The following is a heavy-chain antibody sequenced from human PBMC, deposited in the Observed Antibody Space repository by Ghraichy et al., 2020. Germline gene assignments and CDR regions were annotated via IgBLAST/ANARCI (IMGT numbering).Heavy chain of an antibody. V-gene: IGHV4-59*01. J-gene: IGHJ5*02. CDR2: IYYSGST. D-gene: IGHD3-3*01. Sequence: SETLSLTCTVSGGSISSYYWSWIRQPPGKGLEWIGYIYYSGSTNYNPSLKSRVTISVDTSKNQFSLKLSSVTAADTAVYYCAREVGWGFWSGYYMGPPNNWFDPWGQGTLVTVSS. CDR3: AREVGWGFWSGYYMGPPNNWFDP. CDR1: GGSISSYY.